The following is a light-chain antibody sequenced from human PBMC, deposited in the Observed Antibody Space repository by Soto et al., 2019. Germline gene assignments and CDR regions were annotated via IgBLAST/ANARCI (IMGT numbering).Light chain of an antibody. CDR2: YDS. V-gene: IGLV3-21*04. Sequence: SSELTQPPSVSVAPGETARITCGGNNIGSKSVHWYQQKPGQAPVLVIYYDSDRPSGIPERFSGSNSGNAATLTISRVEAGDEADYYCQVWDSSSWVFGGGTQLTVL. CDR3: QVWDSSSWV. CDR1: NIGSKS. J-gene: IGLJ2*01.